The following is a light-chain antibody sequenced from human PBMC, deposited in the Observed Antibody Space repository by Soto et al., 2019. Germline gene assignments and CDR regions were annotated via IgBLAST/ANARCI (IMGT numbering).Light chain of an antibody. CDR1: SSNIGAGYD. CDR2: GNN. V-gene: IGLV1-40*01. Sequence: QSVLTQPPSVSGAPGQRVTISCTGSSSNIGAGYDVHWYQQLPGTAPKLLISGNNNRPSGVPDRFSGSKSGTSASLAITGLKAEDEADYYCQAYDSSLTGSVVFGGGTKLTVL. J-gene: IGLJ2*01. CDR3: QAYDSSLTGSVV.